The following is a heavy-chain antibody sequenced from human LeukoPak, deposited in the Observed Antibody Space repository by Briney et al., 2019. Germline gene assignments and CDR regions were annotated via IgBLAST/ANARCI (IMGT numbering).Heavy chain of an antibody. CDR1: GYTFTSYY. J-gene: IGHJ4*02. CDR2: INPSGGST. CDR3: ASSGRYCSGGSCKNSYYFDY. Sequence: ASVKVSCKASGYTFTSYYMHWVRQAPGQGLEWMGIINPSGGSTGYAQKFQGRVTMTRDTSTSTVYMELSSLRSEDTAVYYCASSGRYCSGGSCKNSYYFDYWGQGTLVTVSS. V-gene: IGHV1-46*01. D-gene: IGHD2-15*01.